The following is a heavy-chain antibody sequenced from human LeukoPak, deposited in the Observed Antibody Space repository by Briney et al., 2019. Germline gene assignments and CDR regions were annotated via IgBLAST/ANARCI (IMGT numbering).Heavy chain of an antibody. CDR2: IKQDGSEK. D-gene: IGHD5-18*01. V-gene: IGHV3-7*01. J-gene: IGHJ3*02. CDR1: GFTFSSYW. CDR3: ARDRGYNAFDI. Sequence: PGGSLRLSCAASGFTFSSYWMSWVRQAPGKGLEWVANIKQDGSEKYYVDSVKGRFTISRDNAKNSMYLQMNSLRADDTAEYYCARDRGYNAFDIWGQGTMVTVSS.